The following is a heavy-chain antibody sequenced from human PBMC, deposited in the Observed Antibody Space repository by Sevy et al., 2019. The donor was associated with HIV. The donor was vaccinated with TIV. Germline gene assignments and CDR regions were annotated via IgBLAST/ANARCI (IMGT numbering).Heavy chain of an antibody. CDR2: ISYDANNK. Sequence: GGSLRLSCAASGFTFSNYALHWVRQAPGKGLEWVAIISYDANNKYYADSVKGRFTISRDNSKNTGNLQMRSLRVEDTAVYYCAGEAAEGPYSSSWFSNWFDPWGQGTLVTVSS. V-gene: IGHV3-30*04. CDR3: AGEAAEGPYSSSWFSNWFDP. CDR1: GFTFSNYA. D-gene: IGHD6-13*01. J-gene: IGHJ5*02.